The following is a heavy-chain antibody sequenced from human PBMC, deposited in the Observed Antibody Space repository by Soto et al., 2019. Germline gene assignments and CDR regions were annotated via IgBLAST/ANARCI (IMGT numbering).Heavy chain of an antibody. Sequence: EVRLLESGGGLVKPGGSLRLSCATSGRTFSNYAMSWVRQAPGGGLEWVSSMSGSSSTTYYADSVKGRFTISRDRSKNTLYLQMSSLRAAVTALYYCAKNQERELPRVIDFWGQGTLVTVSS. CDR2: MSGSSSTT. J-gene: IGHJ4*02. V-gene: IGHV3-23*01. D-gene: IGHD1-7*01. CDR1: GRTFSNYA. CDR3: AKNQERELPRVIDF.